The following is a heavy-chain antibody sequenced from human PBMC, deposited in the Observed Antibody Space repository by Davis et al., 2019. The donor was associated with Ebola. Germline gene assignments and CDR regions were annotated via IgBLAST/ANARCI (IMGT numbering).Heavy chain of an antibody. CDR1: GYNFAGYW. D-gene: IGHD6-19*01. CDR3: ERHPKYSSGWRYFDF. Sequence: GESLKISCEGSGYNFAGYWIAWVRQMPGKGLEWMGIIYPGDSDTRYSPSFQGQVSISVDKSTSTAYLQWSSLKASDTAMYYCERHPKYSSGWRYFDFWGQGTRVTVSS. CDR2: IYPGDSDT. V-gene: IGHV5-51*01. J-gene: IGHJ4*02.